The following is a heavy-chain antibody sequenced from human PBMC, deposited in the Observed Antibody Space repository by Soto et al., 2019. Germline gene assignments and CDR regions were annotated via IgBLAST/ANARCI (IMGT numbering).Heavy chain of an antibody. CDR3: AGDPFQGFGS. CDR1: GFTVGNNY. Sequence: EVQLVESGGGLVQPGGSLRLSCAASGFTVGNNYMSWFRQAPTKGLEWLSVIFGDGRTYYADSVKGRFTVSRDSSENTLFLQINNLRAEDTAVYYCAGDPFQGFGSWGHGTLVTVSS. V-gene: IGHV3-66*01. J-gene: IGHJ5*01. CDR2: IFGDGRT.